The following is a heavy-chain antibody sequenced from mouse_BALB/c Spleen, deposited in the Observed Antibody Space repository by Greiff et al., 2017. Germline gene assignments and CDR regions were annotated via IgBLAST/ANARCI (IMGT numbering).Heavy chain of an antibody. V-gene: IGHV2-2*02. CDR2: IWSGGST. CDR1: GFSLTSYG. CDR3: ARNEGDYYGSAWFAY. Sequence: VQLVESGPGLVQPSQSLSITCTVSGFSLTSYGVHWVRQSPGKGLEWLGVIWSGGSTDYNAAFISRLSISKDNSKSQVFFKMNSLQANDTAIYYCARNEGDYYGSAWFAYWGQGTLVTVSA. J-gene: IGHJ3*01. D-gene: IGHD1-1*01.